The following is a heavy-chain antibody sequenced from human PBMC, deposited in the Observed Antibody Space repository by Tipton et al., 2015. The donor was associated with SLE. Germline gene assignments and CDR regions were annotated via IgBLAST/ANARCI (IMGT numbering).Heavy chain of an antibody. J-gene: IGHJ6*02. V-gene: IGHV4-59*01. Sequence: TLSLTYTVSGGSITTYYWNWIRQPPGKGLEWIGNMYESGSTNYNPSLKSRVAIFVDTSTNQFSLRLSSVTAADTAVYYCAKMRTNWYGIDVWGQGTMVTVSS. D-gene: IGHD6-13*01. CDR3: AKMRTNWYGIDV. CDR1: GGSITTYY. CDR2: MYESGST.